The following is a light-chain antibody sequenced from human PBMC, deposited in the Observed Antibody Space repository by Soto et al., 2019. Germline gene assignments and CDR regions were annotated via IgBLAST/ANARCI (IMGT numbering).Light chain of an antibody. CDR1: QSISSY. V-gene: IGKV1-39*01. CDR3: QQSYSTLT. J-gene: IGKJ4*01. CDR2: AAS. Sequence: DIQMTQSPSSLSASVGDRVTITCRASQSISSYLNWYQQKPGKAPKLLIYAASSLQSGVPSRFRGSGSVTDFTLTISSLQPEDFATYYCQQSYSTLTFGGGTKVEIK.